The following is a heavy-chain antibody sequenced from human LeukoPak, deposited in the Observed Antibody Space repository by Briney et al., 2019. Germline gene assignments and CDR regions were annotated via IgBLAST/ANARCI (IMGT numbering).Heavy chain of an antibody. CDR3: ARDRFRSTFWDY. CDR2: INAGNGNT. CDR1: GYTFGTYT. Sequence: GASVKVSCKGSGYTFGTYTMHWVRQAPGQRPEWMGWINAGNGNTEYSHMFQGRLTITRDASASIAYMELSSLRSEDTAVYFCARDRFRSTFWDYWGQGTLVTVSS. V-gene: IGHV1-3*01. D-gene: IGHD1-26*01. J-gene: IGHJ4*02.